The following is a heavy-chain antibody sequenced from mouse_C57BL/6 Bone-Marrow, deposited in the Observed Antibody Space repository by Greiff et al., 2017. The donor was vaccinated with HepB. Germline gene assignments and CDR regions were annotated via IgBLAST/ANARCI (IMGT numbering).Heavy chain of an antibody. J-gene: IGHJ3*01. V-gene: IGHV1-19*01. CDR1: GYTFTDYY. D-gene: IGHD2-4*01. CDR2: INPYNGGT. Sequence: DVQLQESGPVLVKPGASVKMSCKASGYTFTDYYMNWVKQSHGKSLEWIGVINPYNGGTSYNQKFKGKATLTVDKSSSTAYMELNSLTSEDSAVYYCARERYDYDAAWFAYWGQGTLVTVSA. CDR3: ARERYDYDAAWFAY.